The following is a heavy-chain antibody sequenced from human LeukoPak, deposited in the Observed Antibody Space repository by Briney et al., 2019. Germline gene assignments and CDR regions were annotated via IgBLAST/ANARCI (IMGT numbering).Heavy chain of an antibody. D-gene: IGHD5-24*01. CDR3: ARLRGGYRLY. J-gene: IGHJ4*02. V-gene: IGHV3-48*03. CDR2: ISSSGRTP. CDR1: GFTFSNYA. Sequence: GGSLRLSCLASGFTFSNYAMSWVRQAPGKGLECISYISSSGRTPYYADSVKGRFTISRDNANNSLFLQMNSLRAEDTAVYYCARLRGGYRLYWGQGTLVTVSS.